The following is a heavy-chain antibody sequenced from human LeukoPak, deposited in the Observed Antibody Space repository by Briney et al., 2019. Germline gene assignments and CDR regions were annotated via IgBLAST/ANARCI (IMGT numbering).Heavy chain of an antibody. CDR3: AKDLSYGDYATVVDY. V-gene: IGHV3-30*18. D-gene: IGHD4-17*01. J-gene: IGHJ4*02. CDR1: GFTFSSYG. Sequence: GGSLRLSCAASGFTFSSYGMHWVRQAPGKGLEWVAVISYDGGNKYYADSVKGRFTISRDNSKNTLYLQMSSLRAEDTAVYYCAKDLSYGDYATVVDYWGQGTLVTVSS. CDR2: ISYDGGNK.